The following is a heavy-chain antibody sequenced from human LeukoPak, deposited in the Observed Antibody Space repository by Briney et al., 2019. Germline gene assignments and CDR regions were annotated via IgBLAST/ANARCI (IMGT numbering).Heavy chain of an antibody. D-gene: IGHD6-13*01. CDR3: AKGLHSSSWNDAFDI. V-gene: IGHV3-30*02. Sequence: GGSLRLSCEASGFTFKYYGMHWVRQAPGKGLEWVAFIRFDSTNYYYADSVKGRFTISRDNSQNTLYLQMNSLRVEDTAMYYCAKGLHSSSWNDAFDIWGQGTVVTVSS. CDR2: IRFDSTNY. J-gene: IGHJ3*02. CDR1: GFTFKYYG.